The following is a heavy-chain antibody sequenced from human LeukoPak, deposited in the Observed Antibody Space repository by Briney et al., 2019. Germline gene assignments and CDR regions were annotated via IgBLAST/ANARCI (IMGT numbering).Heavy chain of an antibody. CDR2: IKQDGSEK. Sequence: GGSLRLSCAASGFTFGSYWMSWVRQAPGKGLEWVANIKQDGSEKYYVDSVKGRFTISRDNAKNSLYLQMNSLRAEDTAVYYCARDSGNWGQGTLVTVSS. CDR3: ARDSGN. D-gene: IGHD3-10*01. CDR1: GFTFGSYW. V-gene: IGHV3-7*01. J-gene: IGHJ4*02.